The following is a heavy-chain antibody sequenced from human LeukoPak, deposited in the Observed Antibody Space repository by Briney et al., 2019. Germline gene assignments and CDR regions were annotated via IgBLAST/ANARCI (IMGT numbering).Heavy chain of an antibody. J-gene: IGHJ6*03. CDR2: ISTFNGHT. D-gene: IGHD4-17*01. CDR1: GGTFNNYT. Sequence: ASVKVSCKASGGTFNNYTISWVRQAPGHGLEWMGWISTFNGHTNYAQSRQDRVTMTTDTSTSTVYMELSSLISDDTAVYYCARVDTVNYYYYMDVWGKGTPVTVSS. CDR3: ARVDTVNYYYYMDV. V-gene: IGHV1-18*01.